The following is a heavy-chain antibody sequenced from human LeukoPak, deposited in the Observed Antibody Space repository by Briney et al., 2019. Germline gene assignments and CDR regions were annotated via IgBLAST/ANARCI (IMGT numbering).Heavy chain of an antibody. CDR1: GEPFTGYY. CDR2: INHRGST. V-gene: IGHV4-34*01. D-gene: IGHD2-21*01. J-gene: IGHJ4*02. CDR3: ARLLYCGGDCYADY. Sequence: SETLSLTCAVSGEPFTGYYWNWVRQSPGKGLEWVGQINHRGSTNYNPSLKSRVTISVDTSKNQFSLKLSSVTAADTAVYYCARLLYCGGDCYADYWGQGTLVTVSS.